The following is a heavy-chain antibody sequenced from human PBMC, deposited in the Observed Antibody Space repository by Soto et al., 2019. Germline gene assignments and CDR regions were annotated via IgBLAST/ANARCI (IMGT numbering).Heavy chain of an antibody. CDR2: IIPIFGTA. Sequence: QVQLVQSGAEVKKPGSSVKVSCKASGGTFSSYAISRVRQAPGQGLEWMGGIIPIFGTANYAQKFQGRVTITADESTSTAYMELSSLRSEDTAVYYCARGGITMVRGVITGFDYWGQGTLVTVSS. V-gene: IGHV1-69*01. D-gene: IGHD3-10*01. CDR1: GGTFSSYA. CDR3: ARGGITMVRGVITGFDY. J-gene: IGHJ4*02.